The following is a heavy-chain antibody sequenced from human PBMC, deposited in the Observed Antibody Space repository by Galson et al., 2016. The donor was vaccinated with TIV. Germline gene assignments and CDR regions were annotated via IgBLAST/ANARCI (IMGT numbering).Heavy chain of an antibody. CDR2: ITGPVGST. Sequence: SLRLSCAASGFLFGSYAMNWVRQAPGKGLEWVSSITGPVGSTYYADSVKGRFIVSRDNPKNTLYVQMNSLRAEDTAVYYCAKVAVTGYYFYYMDVWGQGTTVTVSS. D-gene: IGHD2-21*02. CDR3: AKVAVTGYYFYYMDV. CDR1: GFLFGSYA. J-gene: IGHJ6*03. V-gene: IGHV3-23*01.